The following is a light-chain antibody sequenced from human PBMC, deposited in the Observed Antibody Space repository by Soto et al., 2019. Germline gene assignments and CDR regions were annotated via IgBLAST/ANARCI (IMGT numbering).Light chain of an antibody. V-gene: IGLV2-8*01. CDR2: EVT. J-gene: IGLJ1*01. Sequence: QSALAQPPSASGSPGQSVTISCTGTSSDVGDNYGSWYQQHLGTAPTLIIYEVTLRPSGVPDRFSGSKSGNTASLTVSRLQADDEADYYCSAYAGSNTFVFGTGTKLTVL. CDR1: SSDVGDNY. CDR3: SAYAGSNTFV.